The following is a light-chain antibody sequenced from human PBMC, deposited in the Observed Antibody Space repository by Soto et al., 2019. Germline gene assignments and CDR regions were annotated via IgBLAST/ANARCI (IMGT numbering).Light chain of an antibody. Sequence: HMTQSPSSLSASVGYSVTITCRASQGIRNDLGWYQQKQGKAPKLLIYAASSLQSGVPSRFSGSGSGTDFNLTISSLQPEDFATHYCQQSYSTPITFGQGTRLEIK. CDR2: AAS. J-gene: IGKJ5*01. CDR1: QGIRND. CDR3: QQSYSTPIT. V-gene: IGKV1-39*01.